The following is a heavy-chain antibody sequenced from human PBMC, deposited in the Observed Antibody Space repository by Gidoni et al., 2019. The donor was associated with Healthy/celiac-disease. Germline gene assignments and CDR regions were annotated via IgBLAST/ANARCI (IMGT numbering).Heavy chain of an antibody. Sequence: EVQLVESGGGLVQPGRSLRLSCAASGFTFDDYAMHWFRQAPGKVLEWVSGISWNSGSIGYADSVKGRFTISRDNAKNSLYLQMNSLRAEDTALYYCAKDYDILTGYLDYWGQGTLVTVSS. CDR2: ISWNSGSI. V-gene: IGHV3-9*01. CDR3: AKDYDILTGYLDY. J-gene: IGHJ4*02. CDR1: GFTFDDYA. D-gene: IGHD3-9*01.